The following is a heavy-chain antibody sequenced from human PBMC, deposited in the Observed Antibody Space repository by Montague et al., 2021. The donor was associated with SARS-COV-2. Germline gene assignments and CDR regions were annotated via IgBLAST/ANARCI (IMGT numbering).Heavy chain of an antibody. CDR3: ARALIMFAFGGVLAHWFDH. D-gene: IGHD3-16*02. CDR1: GGSISSTTYY. J-gene: IGHJ5*02. V-gene: IGHV4-39*07. Sequence: SETLSLTCTVSGGSISSTTYYWGWIRQPPGKGLEWIGSIYYSGSTYYTPSLKSRVTISVDTSNNQFSLKLSFVTAADTAVYYCARALIMFAFGGVLAHWFDHWGQGTLVTVSS. CDR2: IYYSGST.